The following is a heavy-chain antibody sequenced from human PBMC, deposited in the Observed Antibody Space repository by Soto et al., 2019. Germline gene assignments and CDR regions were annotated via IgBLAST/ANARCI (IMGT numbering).Heavy chain of an antibody. D-gene: IGHD2-15*01. V-gene: IGHV3-21*01. Sequence: EVQLVESGGGLVKPGGSLRLSCAASGFNFNSYTINWVRQAPGKRLEWLSSISSSGYIFSTDSVRCRFTISSDNAKNSVYLQINSLRAVDTAVYFCAADCSGGSWYPGMDVWEQVTTVAVSS. CDR3: AADCSGGSWYPGMDV. CDR2: ISSSGYI. J-gene: IGHJ6*01. CDR1: GFNFNSYT.